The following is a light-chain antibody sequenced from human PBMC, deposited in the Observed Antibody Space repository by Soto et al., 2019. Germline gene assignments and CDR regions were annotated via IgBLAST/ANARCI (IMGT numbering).Light chain of an antibody. CDR2: DVS. V-gene: IGLV2-14*01. CDR3: NSYTSTCTYL. J-gene: IGLJ1*01. CDR1: TSDVGRYNY. Sequence: QSALTQPASVCGSPGQSFTISCTGTTSDVGRYNYVSWYQQHPGKAPKLIIYDVSNRPSGVSNRFSGSKSGNTASLTISGLQAEDEDDYYCNSYTSTCTYLLGTETKVTGL.